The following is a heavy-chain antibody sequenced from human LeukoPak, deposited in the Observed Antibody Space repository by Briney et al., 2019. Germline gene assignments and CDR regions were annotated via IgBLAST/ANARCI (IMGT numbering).Heavy chain of an antibody. V-gene: IGHV3-23*01. Sequence: GGSLRLSCAASGFTFSSYAMSWVRQAPEKGLEWVSAISGSGGSTYYADSVKGRFTISRDNSKNTLYLQMNSLRAEDTAVYYCAKTNSSSWYREYYFDYWGQGTLVTVSS. CDR2: ISGSGGST. D-gene: IGHD6-13*01. CDR1: GFTFSSYA. J-gene: IGHJ4*02. CDR3: AKTNSSSWYREYYFDY.